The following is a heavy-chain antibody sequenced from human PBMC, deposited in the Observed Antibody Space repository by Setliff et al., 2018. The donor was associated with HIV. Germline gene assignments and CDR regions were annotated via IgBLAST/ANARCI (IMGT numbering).Heavy chain of an antibody. CDR1: GGSINSDSYY. Sequence: SETLSLTCTVFGGSINSDSYYWTWIRQPAGKGLEWIGHIHTSGSTNYNPSLKSRVTISIDTSKNQSSLKLRSATATDTALYYCARVCSSYYFLGAFYSWGQGTLVTVSS. CDR2: IHTSGST. J-gene: IGHJ4*02. D-gene: IGHD1-26*01. CDR3: ARVCSSYYFLGAFYS. V-gene: IGHV4-61*09.